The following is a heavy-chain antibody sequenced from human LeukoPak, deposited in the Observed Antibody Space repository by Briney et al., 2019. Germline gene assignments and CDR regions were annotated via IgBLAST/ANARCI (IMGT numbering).Heavy chain of an antibody. J-gene: IGHJ3*02. Sequence: GGSLRLSCTASGFTFSRYTMNWVRQAPGKGLEWVSSISPSSTYIYYPDSVKGRFTISSDNAKNSLYLQMSSLRADDTALYYCARDSFLGGGYSGEGLDIWGQGTMVTVSS. CDR1: GFTFSRYT. V-gene: IGHV3-21*01. CDR3: ARDSFLGGGYSGEGLDI. D-gene: IGHD5-18*01. CDR2: ISPSSTYI.